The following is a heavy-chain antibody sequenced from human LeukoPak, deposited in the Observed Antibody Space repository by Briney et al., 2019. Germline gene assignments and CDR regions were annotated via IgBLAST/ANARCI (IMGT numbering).Heavy chain of an antibody. J-gene: IGHJ4*02. CDR2: ISYDGSNK. CDR1: GFTFSSYG. V-gene: IGHV3-30*19. D-gene: IGHD5-18*01. Sequence: PGGSLRLSCAASGFTFSSYGTHWVRQAPGKGLEWVAVISYDGSNKYYADSVKGRFTISRDNSKNTLYLQMNSLRAEDTAVYYCARDSVRKQLWSRFDYWGQGTLVTVSS. CDR3: ARDSVRKQLWSRFDY.